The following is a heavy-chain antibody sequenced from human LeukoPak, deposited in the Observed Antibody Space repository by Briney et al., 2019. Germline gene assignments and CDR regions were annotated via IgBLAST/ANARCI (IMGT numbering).Heavy chain of an antibody. CDR2: IYYSGST. J-gene: IGHJ4*02. Sequence: PSQTLSLTCTVSGGSISSGGYYWSWIRQHPGKGLEWIGYIYYSGSTYYNPSLKSRVTILVDTSKNQFSLKLSSVTAADTAVYYCARFRYSSGWYAGGYFDYWGQGTLVTVSS. CDR3: ARFRYSSGWYAGGYFDY. V-gene: IGHV4-31*03. D-gene: IGHD6-19*01. CDR1: GGSISSGGYY.